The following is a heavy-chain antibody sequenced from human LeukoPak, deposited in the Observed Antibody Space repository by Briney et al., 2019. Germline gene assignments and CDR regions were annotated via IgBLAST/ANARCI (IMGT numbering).Heavy chain of an antibody. CDR2: INHSGST. J-gene: IGHJ6*03. Sequence: SSETLSLTCAVYGGSFSGYYWGWIRQPPGKGLEWIGEINHSGSTNYNPSLKSRVTISVDTSKNQFSLKLSSVTAADTAVYYCARGITMVRGVIGPGNYYMDVWGKGTTVTVSS. D-gene: IGHD3-10*01. V-gene: IGHV4-34*01. CDR3: ARGITMVRGVIGPGNYYMDV. CDR1: GGSFSGYY.